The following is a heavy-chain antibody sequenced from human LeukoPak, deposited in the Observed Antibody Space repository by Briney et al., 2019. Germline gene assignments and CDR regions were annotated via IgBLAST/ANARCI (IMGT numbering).Heavy chain of an antibody. V-gene: IGHV3-30-3*01. CDR2: ISYDGSNK. D-gene: IGHD4-17*01. J-gene: IGHJ4*02. CDR1: GFTFSSYA. CDR3: ASMTTVLN. Sequence: GRSLRLSCAASGFTFSSYAMHWVRQAPGKGLEWVAVISYDGSNKYYADSVKGRFTISRDNSKNTLYLQMNSLRAEDTAVYYCASMTTVLNWGQGTLVTVSS.